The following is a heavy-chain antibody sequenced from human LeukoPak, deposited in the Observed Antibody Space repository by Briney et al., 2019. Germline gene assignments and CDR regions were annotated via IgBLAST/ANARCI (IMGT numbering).Heavy chain of an antibody. V-gene: IGHV3-11*01. J-gene: IGHJ5*02. CDR1: GFTFSDYY. CDR3: ARDHMAGSGGWFDP. CDR2: ISSSGSTI. D-gene: IGHD2-15*01. Sequence: GGSLRLSCAASGFTFSDYYMSWIRQAPGKGLEWVSYISSSGSTIYYADSVKGRFTISRDNAKNSLYLQMNSLRAEDTALYYCARDHMAGSGGWFDPWGQGTLVTVSS.